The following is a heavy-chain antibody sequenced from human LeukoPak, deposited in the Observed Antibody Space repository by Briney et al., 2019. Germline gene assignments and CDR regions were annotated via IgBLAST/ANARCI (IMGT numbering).Heavy chain of an antibody. Sequence: GGSLRLSCAASGFTFSSYSMNWVRQAPGKGLEWVSSISSSSSYIYYADPVKGRFTISRDNAKNSLYLQMNSLRAEDTAVYYCARDGPPVDIVATAPDYYYYGMDVWGQGTTVTVSS. V-gene: IGHV3-21*01. J-gene: IGHJ6*02. CDR2: ISSSSSYI. D-gene: IGHD5-12*01. CDR1: GFTFSSYS. CDR3: ARDGPPVDIVATAPDYYYYGMDV.